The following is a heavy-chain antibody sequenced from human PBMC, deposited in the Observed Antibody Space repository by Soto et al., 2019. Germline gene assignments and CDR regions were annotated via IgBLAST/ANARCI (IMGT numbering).Heavy chain of an antibody. CDR1: GFTFSSYA. D-gene: IGHD2-15*01. CDR2: ISYDGSNK. Sequence: QVQLVESGGGVVQPGRSLRLSCAASGFTFSSYAMHWVRQAPGKGLEWVAVISYDGSNKYYADSVKGRFTISRDNSKNTLYLQMNSLRAEDTAVYYCARDLRRIVVVVAEYYFDYWGQGTLVTVFS. CDR3: ARDLRRIVVVVAEYYFDY. V-gene: IGHV3-30-3*01. J-gene: IGHJ4*02.